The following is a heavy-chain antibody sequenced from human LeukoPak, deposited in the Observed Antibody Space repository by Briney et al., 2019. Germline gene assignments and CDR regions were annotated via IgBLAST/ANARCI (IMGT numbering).Heavy chain of an antibody. V-gene: IGHV4-59*01. D-gene: IGHD3-16*01. CDR1: GGSIISYY. CDR2: IYYRGST. J-gene: IGHJ4*02. CDR3: ARTPGRGGFEL. Sequence: PSETLSLTCTVSGGSIISYYWSWIRQSPGQGLEWIGYIYYRGSTNYNPSLKSRVTISVDTSKNQFSLNLNSVTAADTAVYYCARTPGRGGFELWGQGTLVTVSS.